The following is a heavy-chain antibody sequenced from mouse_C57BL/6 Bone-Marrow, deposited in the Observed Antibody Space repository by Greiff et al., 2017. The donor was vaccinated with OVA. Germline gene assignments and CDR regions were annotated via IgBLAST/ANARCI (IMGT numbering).Heavy chain of an antibody. D-gene: IGHD1-1*01. J-gene: IGHJ2*01. CDR1: GYTFTDYY. CDR3: ARWPLGITTVVADY. Sequence: EVQLQQSGPELVKPGASVKISCKASGYTFTDYYMNWVKQSHGKSLEWIGDINPNNGGTSYNQKFKGKATLTVDKSSSTAYMELRSLTSEDSAVYYCARWPLGITTVVADYWGQGTTLTVSS. CDR2: INPNNGGT. V-gene: IGHV1-26*01.